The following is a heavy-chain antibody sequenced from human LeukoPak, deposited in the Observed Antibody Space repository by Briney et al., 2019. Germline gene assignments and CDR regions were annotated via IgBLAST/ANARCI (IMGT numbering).Heavy chain of an antibody. D-gene: IGHD2-2*01. V-gene: IGHV4-59*08. CDR2: IYYIWST. CDR1: VASIRSFY. J-gene: IGHJ3*02. Sequence: SETLSLTCAVSVASIRSFYWNWIRQPPGKGLEWIGYIYYIWSTNYNPSLKSRVTISLDTSKNHFSPKLSSVTAADPAVYYCARHSEGPVNDAFDIWGQGTKSPSLQ. CDR3: ARHSEGPVNDAFDI.